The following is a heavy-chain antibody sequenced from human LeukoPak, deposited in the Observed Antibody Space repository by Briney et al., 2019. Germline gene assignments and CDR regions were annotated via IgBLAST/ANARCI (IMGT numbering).Heavy chain of an antibody. Sequence: GGSLRLSCAASGFTFSDYYMSWIRQAPGKGLEWVSYISSSGSTKYYADSVKGRFTISRDNAKNSYLQMKSLRAEDTAVYYCARGGELLVFPSDYWGQGTLVTVSS. D-gene: IGHD1-26*01. V-gene: IGHV3-11*01. CDR1: GFTFSDYY. CDR2: ISSSGSTK. CDR3: ARGGELLVFPSDY. J-gene: IGHJ4*02.